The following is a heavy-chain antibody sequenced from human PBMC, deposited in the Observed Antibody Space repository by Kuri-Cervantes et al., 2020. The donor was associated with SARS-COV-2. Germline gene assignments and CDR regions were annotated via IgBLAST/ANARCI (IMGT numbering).Heavy chain of an antibody. CDR1: GCTFGDYA. V-gene: IGHV3-49*03. CDR3: SLTAIRFRSKTMFDY. J-gene: IGHJ4*02. CDR2: ITSKAYGGTT. D-gene: IGHD2-21*02. Sequence: GSLRLSCTASGCTFGDYAMSWFRQAPGKGLEWVGFITSKAYGGTTEYAASVKGRFTISRDDSKSIAYLQMNSLKTEDTAVYYCSLTAIRFRSKTMFDYWGQGTLVTVSS.